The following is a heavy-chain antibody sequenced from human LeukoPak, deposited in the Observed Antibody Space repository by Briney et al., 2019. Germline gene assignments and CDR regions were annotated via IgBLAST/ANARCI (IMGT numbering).Heavy chain of an antibody. CDR1: GFSFSSYG. V-gene: IGHV3-30*02. CDR3: AKEGIDAFDI. CDR2: IWYDGSKK. J-gene: IGHJ3*02. Sequence: GGSLRLSCAASGFSFSSYGMHWVRQAPGKGLEWGAFIWYDGSKKYYADSVKGRFTISRDNAKNTLFLQMNSLRAEDTAVYYCAKEGIDAFDIWGQGTMVTVSS.